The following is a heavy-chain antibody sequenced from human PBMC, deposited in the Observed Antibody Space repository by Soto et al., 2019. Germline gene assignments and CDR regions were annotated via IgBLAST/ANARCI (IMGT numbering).Heavy chain of an antibody. J-gene: IGHJ5*02. D-gene: IGHD2-8*01. CDR2: INSDGSFR. CDR3: ARGGYCTNGVCYTRGNWFDP. V-gene: IGHV3-74*01. Sequence: GGSLRLSCAASGFTFSSYWMHWVRQAPGKGLVWVSGINSDGSFRTYADSVKGRFTISRDNAKNTLHLQMNSLRAEDTAVYYCARGGYCTNGVCYTRGNWFDPWGQGTLVTVSS. CDR1: GFTFSSYW.